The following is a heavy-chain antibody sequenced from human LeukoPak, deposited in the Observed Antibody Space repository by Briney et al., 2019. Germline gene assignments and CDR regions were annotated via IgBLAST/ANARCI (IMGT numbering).Heavy chain of an antibody. CDR1: GFTFSNHW. D-gene: IGHD6-19*01. CDR2: INRGGSRT. Sequence: GGSLRLSCAASGFTFSNHWMHWVRQAPGKGLMWVSRINRGGSRTDYADSVKGRFTISRDNSKNTLYLQMNSLRAEDTAVYYCAKRLAMTGTYHFDYWGQGTLVTVSS. CDR3: AKRLAMTGTYHFDY. V-gene: IGHV3-74*01. J-gene: IGHJ4*02.